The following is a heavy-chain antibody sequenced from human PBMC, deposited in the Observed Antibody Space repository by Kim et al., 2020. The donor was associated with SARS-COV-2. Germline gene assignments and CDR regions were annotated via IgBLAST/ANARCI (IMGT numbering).Heavy chain of an antibody. J-gene: IGHJ4*02. V-gene: IGHV4-59*13. D-gene: IGHD6-13*01. CDR2: IYYSGST. CDR1: GGSISSYY. CDR3: AREAGTEEIAAAGTSGVLPVL. Sequence: SETLSLTCTVSGGSISSYYWSWIRQPPGKGLEWIGYIYYSGSTNYNPSLKSRVTISVDTSKNQFSLKLSSVTAADTAVYYCAREAGTEEIAAAGTSGVLPVLWGEGTLVTVSS.